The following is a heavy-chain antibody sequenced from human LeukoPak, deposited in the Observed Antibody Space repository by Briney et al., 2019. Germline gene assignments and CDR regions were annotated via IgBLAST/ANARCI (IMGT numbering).Heavy chain of an antibody. CDR1: GGSFSGYY. V-gene: IGHV4-34*01. J-gene: IGHJ4*02. Sequence: SETLSLTCAVYGGSFSGYYWSWIRQPPGKGLEWIGEINHSGSTNYNPSLKSRVTISVDTSKNQFSLKLSSVTAADTAVYFCARASMGPRYFDYWGQGTLVTVSS. CDR2: INHSGST. D-gene: IGHD1-26*01. CDR3: ARASMGPRYFDY.